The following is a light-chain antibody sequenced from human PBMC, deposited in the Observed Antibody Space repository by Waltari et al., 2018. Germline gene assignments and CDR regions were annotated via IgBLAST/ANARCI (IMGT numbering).Light chain of an antibody. Sequence: QSALTQPPSASGSPGQSVTISCTGTSSDVGGYNYVSWYQQHPGKAPKLMIYEVSKRPSGVPDRFSGSKSGNTASLTASGLQAEDEADYYCSSYAGSNIPFGGGTKLTVL. CDR2: EVS. J-gene: IGLJ2*01. CDR1: SSDVGGYNY. V-gene: IGLV2-8*01. CDR3: SSYAGSNIP.